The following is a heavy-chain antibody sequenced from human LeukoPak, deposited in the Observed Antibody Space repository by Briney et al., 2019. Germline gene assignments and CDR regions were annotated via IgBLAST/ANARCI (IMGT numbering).Heavy chain of an antibody. D-gene: IGHD3-10*01. V-gene: IGHV3-21*01. Sequence: GGSLRLSCAASGFTFSSYSMNWVRQAPGKGLEWVSSISSSSSYIYYADSVKGRFIISRDNAKNSLYLQMNSLRAEDTAVYYCARDSRGSGDAFDIWGQGTMVTVSS. CDR1: GFTFSSYS. CDR2: ISSSSSYI. CDR3: ARDSRGSGDAFDI. J-gene: IGHJ3*02.